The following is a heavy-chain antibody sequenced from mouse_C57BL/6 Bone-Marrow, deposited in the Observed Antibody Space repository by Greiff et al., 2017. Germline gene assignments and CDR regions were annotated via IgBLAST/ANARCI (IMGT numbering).Heavy chain of an antibody. D-gene: IGHD2-5*01. CDR1: GYTFTDYY. Sequence: EVQLQQSGPVLVKPGASVKMSCKASGYTFTDYYMNWVKQSHGKSLEWIGVINPYNGGTSYNQKFKGKATLTVDKSSSTAYMELNSLTSEDSAVDYCARPYYSNYGENWGQGTTLTVSS. V-gene: IGHV1-19*01. CDR2: INPYNGGT. J-gene: IGHJ2*01. CDR3: ARPYYSNYGEN.